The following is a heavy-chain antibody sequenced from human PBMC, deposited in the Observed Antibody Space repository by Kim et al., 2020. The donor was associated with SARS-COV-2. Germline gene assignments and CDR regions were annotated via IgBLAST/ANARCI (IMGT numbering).Heavy chain of an antibody. Sequence: GGSLRLSCAASGFTFSSYAMSWVRQAPGKGLEWVSAISGSGGSTYYADSVKGRFTISRDNSKNTLYLQMNSLRAEDTAVYYCAKERLAGLVDFWSGNPPRYCFDYWGQGTLVTVSS. CDR2: ISGSGGST. CDR1: GFTFSSYA. CDR3: AKERLAGLVDFWSGNPPRYCFDY. V-gene: IGHV3-23*01. J-gene: IGHJ4*02. D-gene: IGHD3-3*01.